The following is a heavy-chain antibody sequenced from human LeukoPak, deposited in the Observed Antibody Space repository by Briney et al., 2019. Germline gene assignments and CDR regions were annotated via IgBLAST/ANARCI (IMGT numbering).Heavy chain of an antibody. V-gene: IGHV1-2*02. Sequence: ASVKVSCKASGYTFNDYYMQWVRQAPGQGLQWMGWINPNTGATRYAQKIQGRIAMTRDTSMSTVYMELSGLRSDDTAVYYCAKDLRSSESYRGGDAFDTWGQGTMVTVSS. CDR3: AKDLRSSESYRGGDAFDT. CDR2: INPNTGAT. J-gene: IGHJ3*02. CDR1: GYTFNDYY. D-gene: IGHD3-10*01.